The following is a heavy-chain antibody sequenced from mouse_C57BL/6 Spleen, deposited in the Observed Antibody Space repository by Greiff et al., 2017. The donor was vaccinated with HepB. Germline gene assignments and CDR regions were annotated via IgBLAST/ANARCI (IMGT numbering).Heavy chain of an antibody. V-gene: IGHV1-72*01. CDR3: ARSYYYGSRYWYFDV. CDR1: GYTFTSYW. J-gene: IGHJ1*03. D-gene: IGHD1-1*01. CDR2: IDPNSGGT. Sequence: VKLVESGAELVKPGASVKLSCKASGYTFTSYWMHWVKQRPGRGLEWIGRIDPNSGGTKYNEKFKSKATLTVDKPSSTAYMQLSSLTSEDSAVYYCARSYYYGSRYWYFDVWGTGTTVTVSS.